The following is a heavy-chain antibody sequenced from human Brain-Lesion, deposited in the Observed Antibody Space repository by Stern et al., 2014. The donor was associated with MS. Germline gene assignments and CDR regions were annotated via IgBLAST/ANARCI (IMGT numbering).Heavy chain of an antibody. CDR1: GGSISRSTYY. J-gene: IGHJ4*02. Sequence: VQLEESGPGLVKPSETLSLTCTVSGGSISRSTYYWGWIRQPPGKGLEWIGNIYYTGSTFYNPSLKSRVTISVATSSNHFSLRLSSVTAADTAVYYCARLSGVVDFWGQGALVTVSS. CDR3: ARLSGVVDF. CDR2: IYYTGST. D-gene: IGHD1-26*01. V-gene: IGHV4-39*02.